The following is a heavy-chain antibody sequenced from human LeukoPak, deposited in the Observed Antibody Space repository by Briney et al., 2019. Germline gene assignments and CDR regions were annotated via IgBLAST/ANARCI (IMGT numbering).Heavy chain of an antibody. J-gene: IGHJ4*02. CDR3: ARARVGLLWFGDPGAYFDY. D-gene: IGHD3-10*01. CDR2: IYYSGST. CDR1: GGSISSSNYY. V-gene: IGHV4-39*07. Sequence: SETLSLTCTVSGGSISSSNYYWGWIRQPPGKGLEWIGSIYYSGSTYYSPSLKSRVTISVDTSKNQFSLKLSSVTAADTAVYYCARARVGLLWFGDPGAYFDYWGQGTLVTVSS.